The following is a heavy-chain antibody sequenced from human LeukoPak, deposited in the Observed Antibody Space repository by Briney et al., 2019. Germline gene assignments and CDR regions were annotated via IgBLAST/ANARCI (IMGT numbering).Heavy chain of an antibody. J-gene: IGHJ4*02. V-gene: IGHV3-74*01. D-gene: IGHD6-19*01. CDR2: ISGDGSST. Sequence: GESLKISCAASGFTFSNHWMHWVRQAPGKGLVWVSRISGDGSSTSYADSVKGRFTISRDNAKNTLYLQMNSLRAEDTAVYYCARRVRSTGWYIFDFWGQGTLVTVSS. CDR3: ARRVRSTGWYIFDF. CDR1: GFTFSNHW.